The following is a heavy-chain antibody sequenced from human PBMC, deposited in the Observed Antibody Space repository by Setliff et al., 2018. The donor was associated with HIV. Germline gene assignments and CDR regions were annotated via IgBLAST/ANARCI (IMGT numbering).Heavy chain of an antibody. J-gene: IGHJ6*03. CDR3: AKDLWRYYNSGSFYMDV. V-gene: IGHV3-30*19. CDR1: GFTFSRYG. CDR2: ISYDGSKK. D-gene: IGHD3-10*01. Sequence: GGSLRLSCVVSGFTFSRYGMHWVRQAPGKGLEWVAFISYDGSKKYGADFVKGRFIISRDNSKNTLYLQMNSLRAEDTAVYYCAKDLWRYYNSGSFYMDVWGKGTTVTVSS.